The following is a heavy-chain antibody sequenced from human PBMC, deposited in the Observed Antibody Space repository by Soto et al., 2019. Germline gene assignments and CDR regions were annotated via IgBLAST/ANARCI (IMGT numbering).Heavy chain of an antibody. CDR1: GAFVTSASYC. CDR3: ARMSFGEAPHGLAP. D-gene: IGHD3-3*01. J-gene: IGHJ5*02. CDR2: VYYTGTT. Sequence: QVQLQESGPGLVKPSETLSLTCNVSGAFVTSASYCWSWIRLPPGRELEFIGHVYYTGTTRYNPSLKNLVAISIDTSKNQFSLRLTSVTPADTALYFCARMSFGEAPHGLAPWGQGTLVTVSS. V-gene: IGHV4-61*01.